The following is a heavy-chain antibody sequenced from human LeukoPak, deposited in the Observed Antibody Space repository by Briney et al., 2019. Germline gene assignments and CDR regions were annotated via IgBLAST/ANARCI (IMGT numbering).Heavy chain of an antibody. CDR1: GFTFSSYS. CDR3: AKHRMVRGVITDYYFDY. Sequence: PGGSLRLSCAASGFTFSSYSMNWVRQAPGKGLEWVSTITGSGGTTYYADSVKGRFTISRDNSKNTLYLQMNSLRGEDTAVYYCAKHRMVRGVITDYYFDYWGQGALVTVSS. D-gene: IGHD3-10*01. CDR2: ITGSGGTT. V-gene: IGHV3-23*01. J-gene: IGHJ4*02.